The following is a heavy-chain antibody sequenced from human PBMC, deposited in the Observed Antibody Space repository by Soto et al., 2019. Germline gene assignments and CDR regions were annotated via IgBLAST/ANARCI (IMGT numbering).Heavy chain of an antibody. CDR3: TRRYNWNDYYFDP. CDR1: GGSIRVQSYY. Sequence: SETLSLTCTVSGGSIRVQSYYWTWIRQTPGKGVEWVGSSYYSGTSYFNPALKGRVTIYVDTSTNQFSLRLTSVTAADTAVYYCTRRYNWNDYYFDPWGQGTLVTVSS. D-gene: IGHD1-20*01. J-gene: IGHJ5*02. V-gene: IGHV4-39*01. CDR2: SYYSGTS.